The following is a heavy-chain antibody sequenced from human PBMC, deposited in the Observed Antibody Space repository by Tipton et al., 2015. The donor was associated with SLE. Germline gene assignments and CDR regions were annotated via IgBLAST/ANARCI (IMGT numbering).Heavy chain of an antibody. D-gene: IGHD3-10*01. CDR2: ISSSSRYI. CDR1: GGTLSDDE. V-gene: IGHV3-21*03. J-gene: IGHJ5*02. CDR3: AGDDYASGIT. Sequence: GSLRLSCGASGGTLSDDERNRVRQAPGKGLEWVSDISSSSRYIYHAESLKGRFTISRDNAKNSLYLQMNSLRVEDTAVYFCAGDDYASGITWGQGTLVTVAS.